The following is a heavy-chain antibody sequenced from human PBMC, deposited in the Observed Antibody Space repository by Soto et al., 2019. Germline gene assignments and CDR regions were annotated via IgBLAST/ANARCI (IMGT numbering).Heavy chain of an antibody. V-gene: IGHV1-18*01. CDR3: EREGQGRIAVDGKHYYYYMDV. Sequence: ASVKVSCKASGYTSTSYGISWVRQAPGQGLEWMGWISAYNGNTNYAQKLQGRVTMTTDTSTSTAYMELRSLRSDDTAVSYCEREGQGRIAVDGKHYYYYMDVWGKGTTVTVSS. CDR2: ISAYNGNT. J-gene: IGHJ6*03. CDR1: GYTSTSYG. D-gene: IGHD6-19*01.